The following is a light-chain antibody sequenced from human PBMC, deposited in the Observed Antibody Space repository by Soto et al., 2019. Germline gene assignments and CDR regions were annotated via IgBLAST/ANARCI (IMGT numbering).Light chain of an antibody. V-gene: IGKV3-15*01. Sequence: EMVLRQSPDSRPMSTGKRATLSCRASQSVTNYIAWYQQKPGQAPRLLIYSASTRATGIPARFSGSGSGTEFTLAVSRLQSEDIALYYCQQYNNWPCTFGQGTKVDIK. CDR3: QQYNNWPCT. CDR2: SAS. CDR1: QSVTNY. J-gene: IGKJ1*01.